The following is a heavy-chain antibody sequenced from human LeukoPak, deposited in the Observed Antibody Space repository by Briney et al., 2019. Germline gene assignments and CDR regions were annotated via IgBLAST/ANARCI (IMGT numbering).Heavy chain of an antibody. V-gene: IGHV1-8*01. CDR1: GYTFTSYD. CDR2: MNPNSGNT. CDR3: AIRYGSGEKYYYYYYMDV. D-gene: IGHD3-10*01. J-gene: IGHJ6*03. Sequence: ASVKVSCKASGYTFTSYDINWVRQATGQGLEWMGWMNPNSGNTGYAQKFQGRVTMTRNSSISTAYMELSSLRSEDTAVYYCAIRYGSGEKYYYYYYMDVWGKGTTVTVSS.